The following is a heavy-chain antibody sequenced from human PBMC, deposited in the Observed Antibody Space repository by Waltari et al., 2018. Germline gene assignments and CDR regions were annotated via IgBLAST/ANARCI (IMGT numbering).Heavy chain of an antibody. CDR3: ARRGYSYGSYYYMDV. Sequence: QVQLQESGPGLVKPSQTLSLTCTVSVGSISSGSYYWSWIRQPAGKGLEWIGRIYTSGSTNYNPSLKGRVTISVDTSKNQFSLKLSSVTAADTAVYYCARRGYSYGSYYYMDVWGKGTTVTVSS. CDR2: IYTSGST. V-gene: IGHV4-61*02. J-gene: IGHJ6*03. CDR1: VGSISSGSYY. D-gene: IGHD5-18*01.